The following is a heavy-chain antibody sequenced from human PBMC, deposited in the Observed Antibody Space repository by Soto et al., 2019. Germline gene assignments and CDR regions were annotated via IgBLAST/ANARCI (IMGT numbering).Heavy chain of an antibody. Sequence: QVQLVQSGAEVKKPGASVKVSCKASGYTFTSYGISWVRQAPGQGLEWMGWISAYNGNTNYAQKLQGRVTMTTDTSKSTAYMELRSLRSDDTAVYYCARDRAGIVGATGVGFDYWGQGTLVTVSS. CDR1: GYTFTSYG. D-gene: IGHD1-26*01. CDR2: ISAYNGNT. CDR3: ARDRAGIVGATGVGFDY. J-gene: IGHJ4*02. V-gene: IGHV1-18*01.